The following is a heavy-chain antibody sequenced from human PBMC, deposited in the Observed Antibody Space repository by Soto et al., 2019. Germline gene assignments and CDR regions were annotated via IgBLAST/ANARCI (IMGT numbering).Heavy chain of an antibody. CDR1: GFTFSSYG. CDR2: IWYDGSNK. D-gene: IGHD4-17*01. V-gene: IGHV3-33*01. CDR3: ARDHHYGLGTPDGY. Sequence: QVQLVESGGGVVQPGRSLRLSCAASGFTFSSYGMHWVRQAPGKGLEWVAVIWYDGSNKYYADSVKGRFTISRDNSKNTLYLQMTSLRAEDTAVYYCARDHHYGLGTPDGYWGQGTLVTVSS. J-gene: IGHJ4*02.